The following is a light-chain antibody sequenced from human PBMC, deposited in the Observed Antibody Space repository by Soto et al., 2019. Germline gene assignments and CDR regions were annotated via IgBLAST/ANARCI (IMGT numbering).Light chain of an antibody. CDR3: QQYSDSSGA. CDR2: DAS. Sequence: DIPVTQSPSTLSASVGDRVTITCGASQSIGTWLAWYQQKPGKAPKLLIFDASTLESGVPSRFSGSGSGTDFPLTISSLQPDDFATYYCQQYSDSSGAFGQGTRVEIK. J-gene: IGKJ1*01. CDR1: QSIGTW. V-gene: IGKV1-5*01.